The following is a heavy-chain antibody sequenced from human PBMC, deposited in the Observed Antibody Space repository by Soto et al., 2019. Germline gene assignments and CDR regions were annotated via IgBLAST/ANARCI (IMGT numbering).Heavy chain of an antibody. J-gene: IGHJ4*02. CDR3: TRPGYSSSWNHDY. CDR1: GFTSNTYS. CDR2: ISSSSTYI. V-gene: IGHV3-21*01. Sequence: PGGSLRLSCAASGFTSNTYSMNWVRQAPGKGLEWVSSISSSSTYIYYADSVKGRFTISRDNANNSLYLHMNSLRAEDTAVYYCTRPGYSSSWNHDYWGQGTLVTVSS. D-gene: IGHD6-13*01.